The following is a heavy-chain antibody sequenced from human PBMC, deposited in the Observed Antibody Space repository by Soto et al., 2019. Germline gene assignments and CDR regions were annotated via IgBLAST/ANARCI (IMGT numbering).Heavy chain of an antibody. Sequence: ASVKVSCKASGGTFSSYAISWVRQAPGQGLEWMGGLIPIFGTANYAQKFQGRVTITADESTSTAYMELSSLRYEDTAGYYCARGGDGRGRYLERGGRYCSGGSCYGSWFDPWGQGNLVTVSS. CDR1: GGTFSSYA. D-gene: IGHD2-15*01. J-gene: IGHJ5*02. CDR3: ARGGDGRGRYLERGGRYCSGGSCYGSWFDP. CDR2: LIPIFGTA. V-gene: IGHV1-69*13.